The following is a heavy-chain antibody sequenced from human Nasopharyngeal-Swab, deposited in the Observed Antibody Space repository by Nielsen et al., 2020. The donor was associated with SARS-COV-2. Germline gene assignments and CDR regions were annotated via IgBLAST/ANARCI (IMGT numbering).Heavy chain of an antibody. CDR3: ASSPRQPPARGWYFDL. J-gene: IGHJ2*01. Sequence: GSLRLTCAVSGGSISSSRYYWVWSRQPPGKGLEWIGSIYYSGSTYYKPSLKSRVTISVDTSKNQFSLKLISVTAADTAVYYCASSPRQPPARGWYFDLWGRGTLVTVSS. D-gene: IGHD2-2*01. V-gene: IGHV4-39*01. CDR1: GGSISSSRYY. CDR2: IYYSGST.